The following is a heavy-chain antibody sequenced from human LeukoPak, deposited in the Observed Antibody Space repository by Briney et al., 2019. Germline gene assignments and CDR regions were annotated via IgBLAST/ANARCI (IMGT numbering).Heavy chain of an antibody. V-gene: IGHV3-30*18. CDR1: GFTFSSHG. Sequence: GGSLRLSCEASGFTFSSHGIHWVRQAPGKGLEWVAFISYDGSDKYYADSVKGRFTNSRDNSKNTLYLQMNSLRAEDTAVYHCAKLVARTSSDFWGQGTLVTVSS. J-gene: IGHJ4*02. D-gene: IGHD2-15*01. CDR3: AKLVARTSSDF. CDR2: ISYDGSDK.